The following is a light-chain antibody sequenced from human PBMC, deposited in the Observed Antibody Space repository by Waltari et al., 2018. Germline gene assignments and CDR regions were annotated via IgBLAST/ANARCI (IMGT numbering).Light chain of an antibody. CDR2: DAS. Sequence: EVVLTQSPATLSLSPGDRATLSCRASQSVSTYLAWYQQKPGQAPRLLIFDASNRATGIPARFSGSGSETDFSLTISSLEPEDFAVYYCQQRRKWRTFGQGTKLEI. J-gene: IGKJ2*01. V-gene: IGKV3-11*01. CDR3: QQRRKWRT. CDR1: QSVSTY.